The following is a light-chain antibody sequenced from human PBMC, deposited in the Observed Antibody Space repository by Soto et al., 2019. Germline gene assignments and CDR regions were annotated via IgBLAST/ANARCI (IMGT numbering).Light chain of an antibody. V-gene: IGKV1-5*03. CDR2: QAS. CDR3: QQYNSYPLT. Sequence: DVQMTQSPSTLSASVGDRVTITCRASQSISSWLAWYQQKPGKAPKVLIYQASRLESGVPSRFSGSGSGTEFTLTISSLQPDDFATYYCQQYNSYPLTFGGGTKVEIK. CDR1: QSISSW. J-gene: IGKJ4*01.